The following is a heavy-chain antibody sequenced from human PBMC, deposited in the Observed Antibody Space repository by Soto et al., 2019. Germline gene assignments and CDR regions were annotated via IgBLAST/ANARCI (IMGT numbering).Heavy chain of an antibody. CDR2: ISYDGSNN. V-gene: IGHV3-30*18. CDR3: AKERRGYYIDY. D-gene: IGHD3-3*01. CDR1: GFTFSNYA. J-gene: IGHJ4*02. Sequence: GGSLRLSCAASGFTFSNYAMHWVRQAPGKGLEWVALISYDGSNNNYADSVKGRFTISRDNSKNTLYLEMSSLRAEDTAVYYCAKERRGYYIDYWGQGTLVTVSS.